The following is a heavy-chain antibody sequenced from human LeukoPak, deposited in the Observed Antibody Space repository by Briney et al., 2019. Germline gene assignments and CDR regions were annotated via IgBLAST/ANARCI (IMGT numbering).Heavy chain of an antibody. V-gene: IGHV3-23*01. D-gene: IGHD6-13*01. CDR3: AKDLLYSSSSYSNGVDV. CDR1: GFTFSSYA. J-gene: IGHJ6*02. Sequence: GGSLRLSCAASGFTFSSYAMSWVRQVPGKGLEWVSAISGNGGSTYYADSVKGRFTISRDNSKNTLYLQMNGLRAEDTAVYYCAKDLLYSSSSYSNGVDVWGQGTTVTVSS. CDR2: ISGNGGST.